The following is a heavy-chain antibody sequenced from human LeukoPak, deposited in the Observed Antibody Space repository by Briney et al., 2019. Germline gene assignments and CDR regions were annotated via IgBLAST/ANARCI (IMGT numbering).Heavy chain of an antibody. J-gene: IGHJ6*03. D-gene: IGHD2-2*01. Sequence: GGSLRLSCAASGFTFSSYSMNWVRQAPGKGLEWVSYISSSSSTIYYADSVKGRFTISRDNAKNSLYLQMNSLRAEDTAVYYCARAEYCSSTSCYVDYYYYMDVWGKGTTVTVSS. V-gene: IGHV3-48*01. CDR2: ISSSSSTI. CDR3: ARAEYCSSTSCYVDYYYYMDV. CDR1: GFTFSSYS.